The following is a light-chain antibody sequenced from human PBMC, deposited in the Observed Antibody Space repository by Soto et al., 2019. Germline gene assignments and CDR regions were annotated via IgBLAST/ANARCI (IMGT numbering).Light chain of an antibody. J-gene: IGKJ1*01. CDR3: QQYNSYPWT. Sequence: DIQMTQSPSTLSASVGDRVTITCRASQSIRSWLAWCQQKPGKAPKLLIYKASSLESGVPSRFSGSGSGKEFTLTISSLQPDDFATYYCQQYNSYPWTFGQGTKVEIK. V-gene: IGKV1-5*03. CDR1: QSIRSW. CDR2: KAS.